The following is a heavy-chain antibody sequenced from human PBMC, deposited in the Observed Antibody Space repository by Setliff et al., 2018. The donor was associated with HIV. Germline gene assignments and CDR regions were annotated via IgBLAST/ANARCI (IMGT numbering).Heavy chain of an antibody. D-gene: IGHD3-10*01. V-gene: IGHV4-31*03. CDR3: VRGPDYGSGSSLKGADFDF. CDR2: ILYTGTT. Sequence: KSSETLSLTCTVSGGFIRGGGYYWSWIRHLPGKGLEWMGFILYTGTTSYSPSLESRLTISVDILKNEFSMNLSSVTAADTAVYYCVRGPDYGSGSSLKGADFDFWGQGTLVTVSS. J-gene: IGHJ4*02. CDR1: GGFIRGGGYY.